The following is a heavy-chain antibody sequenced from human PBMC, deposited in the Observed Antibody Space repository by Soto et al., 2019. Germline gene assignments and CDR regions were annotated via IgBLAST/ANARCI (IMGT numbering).Heavy chain of an antibody. CDR2: ISPYDGNT. V-gene: IGHV1-18*01. D-gene: IGHD3-22*01. Sequence: QVQLVQSGGEVKKPGASVKVSCKASGYTFSSYGINWVRQAPGQGLEWLGWISPYDGNTKYAQILQGRVSMTTDTSTKTAYKEVRSLRSDDPAVYYCARGGYYDSSGSRNYHYYGMNVWGQGTTVTVSS. J-gene: IGHJ6*02. CDR3: ARGGYYDSSGSRNYHYYGMNV. CDR1: GYTFSSYG.